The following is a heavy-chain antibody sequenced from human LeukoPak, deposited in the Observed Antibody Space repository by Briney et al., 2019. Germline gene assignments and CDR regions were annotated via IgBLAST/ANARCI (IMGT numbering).Heavy chain of an antibody. D-gene: IGHD3-16*01. J-gene: IGHJ6*03. CDR3: ATERAGERPRPLLSYYYMDV. CDR1: GFSFSSYD. Sequence: GRSLRLSCAASGFSFSSYDMHWVRQAPGKGLEWVAVISYDGSNKYYGDSVKGRFTISRDNSKDTLYLQINSLRAEDTAVYYCATERAGERPRPLLSYYYMDVWGKGTTVTISS. CDR2: ISYDGSNK. V-gene: IGHV3-30*03.